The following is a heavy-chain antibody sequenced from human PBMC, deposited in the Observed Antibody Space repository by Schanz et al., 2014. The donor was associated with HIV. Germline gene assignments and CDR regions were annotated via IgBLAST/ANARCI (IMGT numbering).Heavy chain of an antibody. J-gene: IGHJ4*02. CDR1: GFTFSDYA. Sequence: EVQLLESGGGLVQPGGSPRLSCTTSGFTFSDYAMSWVRQAPGKGLEWVSGMRGSDDSTFYADSVKGRFTISRDNSKNTLYFQMNSLRAEDTAIYYCAKTSYGWYFDYWGQGTLVTVSS. CDR2: MRGSDDST. CDR3: AKTSYGWYFDY. V-gene: IGHV3-23*01. D-gene: IGHD6-19*01.